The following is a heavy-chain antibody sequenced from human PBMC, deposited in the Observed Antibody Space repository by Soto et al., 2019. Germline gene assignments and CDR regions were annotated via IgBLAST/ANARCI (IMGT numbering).Heavy chain of an antibody. Sequence: GGSLRLSCAASGFTFTDYALSWVRQAPGKGLEWVATISGIGGSTYLADSVKGRLSISRDNSKNTVSLLMNSLRAEDTAVYFCARGSSGYISSWYYFDYGGRGTLVTVS. CDR1: GFTFTDYA. CDR2: ISGIGGST. CDR3: ARGSSGYISSWYYFDY. J-gene: IGHJ4*02. D-gene: IGHD6-13*01. V-gene: IGHV3-23*01.